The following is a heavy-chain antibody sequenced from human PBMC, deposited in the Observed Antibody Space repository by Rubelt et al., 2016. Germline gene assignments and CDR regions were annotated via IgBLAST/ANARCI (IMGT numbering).Heavy chain of an antibody. CDR2: INHSGST. D-gene: IGHD5-18*01. J-gene: IGHJ4*02. Sequence: QVQLQQWGAGLLKPSETLSLTCAVYGGSFSGYYWSWIRQPPGKGLEWIGEINHSGSTNYNPSLKSRVTISVDTSKNQFALKLSSGTAADTAVDYCARRSDTAMVNWGQGTLVTVSS. CDR1: GGSFSGYY. CDR3: ARRSDTAMVN. V-gene: IGHV4-34*01.